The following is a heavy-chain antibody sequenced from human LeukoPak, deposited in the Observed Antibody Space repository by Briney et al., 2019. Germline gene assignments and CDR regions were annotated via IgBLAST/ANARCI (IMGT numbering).Heavy chain of an antibody. CDR2: IGTAGDT. CDR3: ARSLSYAYYYYYMDV. D-gene: IGHD2-2*01. V-gene: IGHV3-13*01. J-gene: IGHJ6*03. CDR1: GFAFSNYG. Sequence: GGSLRLSCAASGFAFSNYGMHWVRQATGKGLEWVSAIGTAGDTYYPGSVKGRFTISRENAKNSLYLQMNSLRAGDTAVYYCARSLSYAYYYYYMDVWGKGTTVTVSS.